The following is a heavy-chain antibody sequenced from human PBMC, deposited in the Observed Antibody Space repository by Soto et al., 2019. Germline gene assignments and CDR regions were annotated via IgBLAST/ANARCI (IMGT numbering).Heavy chain of an antibody. Sequence: GGSLRLSCAASGFTFSSYAMSWVRQAPGKGLEWVPSISGSGGSTYYADSVKGRFTISRDNSKNTLYLQMNSLRAEDTAVYYCAKASYYDFWSGLFWGQGTMVTVSS. J-gene: IGHJ3*01. D-gene: IGHD3-3*01. CDR3: AKASYYDFWSGLF. CDR2: ISGSGGST. CDR1: GFTFSSYA. V-gene: IGHV3-23*01.